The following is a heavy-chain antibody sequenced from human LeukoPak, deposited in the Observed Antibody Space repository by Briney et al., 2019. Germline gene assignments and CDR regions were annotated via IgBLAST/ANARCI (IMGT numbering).Heavy chain of an antibody. CDR2: IYYSGST. J-gene: IGHJ6*02. CDR3: ARAVAFCGGSCYYYYYYGMDV. CDR1: GGSISSGGYY. V-gene: IGHV4-31*03. D-gene: IGHD2-15*01. Sequence: SETLSLTCTVSGGSISSGGYYWRWIRQHPGKGLEWIGYIYYSGSTYYNPSLKSRVTISVDTSKNQFSLKLSSVTAADTAVYYCARAVAFCGGSCYYYYYYGMDVWGQGTTVTVSS.